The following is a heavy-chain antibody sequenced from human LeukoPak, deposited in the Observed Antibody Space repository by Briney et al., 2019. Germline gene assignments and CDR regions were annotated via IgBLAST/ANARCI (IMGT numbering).Heavy chain of an antibody. J-gene: IGHJ4*02. V-gene: IGHV3-23*01. Sequence: GGSPRLSCAASGFIFSRYVMSWVRQAPGKGLEWVSVISGSGGDTYYADSVKGRFTISRDNSVNTLYLQIHTLRAEDTAVYYCAKDLRFGESRGQGTLVTVSS. CDR1: GFIFSRYV. D-gene: IGHD3-10*01. CDR3: AKDLRFGES. CDR2: ISGSGGDT.